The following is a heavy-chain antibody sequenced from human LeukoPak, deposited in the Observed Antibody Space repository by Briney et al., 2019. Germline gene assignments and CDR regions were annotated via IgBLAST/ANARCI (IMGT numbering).Heavy chain of an antibody. CDR3: ARDRIGCSSTSCYGGAGWDAFDI. Sequence: ASVKVSCKASGYTFTAYEMHWVRQAPGQGLEWMGWINPNSGGTNYAQKFQGRVTMTRDTSISTAYMELSRLRSDDTAVYYCARDRIGCSSTSCYGGAGWDAFDIWGQGTMVTVSS. CDR2: INPNSGGT. CDR1: GYTFTAYE. V-gene: IGHV1-2*02. D-gene: IGHD2-2*01. J-gene: IGHJ3*02.